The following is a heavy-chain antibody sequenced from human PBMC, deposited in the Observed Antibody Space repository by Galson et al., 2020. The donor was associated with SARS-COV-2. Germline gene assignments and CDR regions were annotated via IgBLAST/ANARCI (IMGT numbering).Heavy chain of an antibody. Sequence: GGSLRLSCAASGFTFSSYAMSWVRQAPGKGLEWVSAISGSGGSTYYADSVKGRFTISRDNSKNTLYLQMNSLRAEDTAVYYCAHTPGGTAAGTRGDYFDYWGQGTLVTVSS. V-gene: IGHV3-23*01. CDR3: AHTPGGTAAGTRGDYFDY. CDR1: GFTFSSYA. D-gene: IGHD6-25*01. CDR2: ISGSGGST. J-gene: IGHJ4*02.